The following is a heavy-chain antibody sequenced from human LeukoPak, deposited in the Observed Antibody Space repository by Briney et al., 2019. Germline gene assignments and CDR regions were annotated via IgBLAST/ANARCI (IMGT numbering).Heavy chain of an antibody. CDR2: ISYDGSNK. CDR3: TRGLVGGTPPYYFYGMDV. J-gene: IGHJ6*02. V-gene: IGHV3-30-3*01. CDR1: GFTFSNYG. Sequence: GGSLRLSCTASGFTFSNYGIHWARQAPGKGLEWVAVISYDGSNKYYADSVKGRFTISRDNSKNTLYLQMNSLKTEDTAVYYCTRGLVGGTPPYYFYGMDVWGQGTTVTVSS. D-gene: IGHD1-26*01.